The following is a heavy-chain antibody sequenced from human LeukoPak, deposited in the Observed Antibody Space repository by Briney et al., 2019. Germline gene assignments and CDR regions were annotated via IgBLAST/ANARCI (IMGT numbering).Heavy chain of an antibody. V-gene: IGHV3-23*01. D-gene: IGHD3-22*01. CDR1: GFTFSNAW. Sequence: GGSLRLSCAASGFTFSNAWMSWVRQAPGKGLDWVSTITGGGGNIYYADSVKGRFTISRDNSENTLYLQMNSLRAEDTAVYYCAKSSSGYYPTFDYWGQGTLVTVSS. CDR3: AKSSSGYYPTFDY. J-gene: IGHJ4*02. CDR2: ITGGGGNI.